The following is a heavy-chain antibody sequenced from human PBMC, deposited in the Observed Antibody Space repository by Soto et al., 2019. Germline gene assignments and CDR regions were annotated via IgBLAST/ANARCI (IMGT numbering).Heavy chain of an antibody. CDR2: ISGSGTTT. V-gene: IGHV3-23*01. Sequence: GSLRLSCAASGFTFSTYPMSWVRQAPGKGLEWVSTISGSGTTTYYADSVKGRFTISRDNSRNTLYLQMNNLRAEDTALYYCASKLTFGSSSDYWGQGTLVTVSS. D-gene: IGHD1-1*01. CDR1: GFTFSTYP. J-gene: IGHJ4*02. CDR3: ASKLTFGSSSDY.